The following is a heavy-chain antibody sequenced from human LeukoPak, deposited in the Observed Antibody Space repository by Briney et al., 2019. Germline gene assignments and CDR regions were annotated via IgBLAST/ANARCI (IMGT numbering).Heavy chain of an antibody. CDR3: ARHLFLVPNEGNNWFDP. Sequence: KTSETLSLTCTVSGGSISSSSYYWGWIRQPPGKGLERIGSIYYSGSTYYNPSLKSRVTIAVDTSKNQFSLKLSSVTAADTAVYYCARHLFLVPNEGNNWFDPWGQGTLVTVSS. CDR2: IYYSGST. V-gene: IGHV4-39*01. CDR1: GGSISSSSYY. D-gene: IGHD1-1*01. J-gene: IGHJ5*02.